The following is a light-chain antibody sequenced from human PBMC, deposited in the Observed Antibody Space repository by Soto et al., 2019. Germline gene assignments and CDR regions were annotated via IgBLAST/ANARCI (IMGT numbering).Light chain of an antibody. J-gene: IGKJ3*01. CDR2: DVT. Sequence: EIVLTQSPATLSLSPGERATLSCRASQSVSNYLAWYQQKPGQAPRLLIYDVTNRATGIPARFSGSGSGTDFTITISSLEPEDFAVYYCQSLFTFGPGTNVDIK. CDR3: QSLFT. CDR1: QSVSNY. V-gene: IGKV3-11*01.